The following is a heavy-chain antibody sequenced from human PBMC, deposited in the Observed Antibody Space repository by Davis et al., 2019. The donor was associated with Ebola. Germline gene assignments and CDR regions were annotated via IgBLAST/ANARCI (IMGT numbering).Heavy chain of an antibody. CDR3: ARGGGSSWFAY. D-gene: IGHD6-13*01. J-gene: IGHJ5*01. V-gene: IGHV3-23*01. CDR1: VITFSSYA. CDR2: ISGSGDST. Sequence: GGSLRLSCTDSVITFSSYAMTWVRQAPGKGLEWVSAISGSGDSTHHADSVRGRFAISRDNSKNTLYLQMNSLRADDTALYYCARGGGSSWFAYWGQGTLVTVSS.